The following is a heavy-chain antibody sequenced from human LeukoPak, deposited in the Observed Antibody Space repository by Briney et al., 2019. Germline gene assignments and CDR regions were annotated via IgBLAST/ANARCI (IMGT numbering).Heavy chain of an antibody. J-gene: IGHJ4*02. CDR2: MNPNSGNT. Sequence: ASVKVSCKASGYTFTSYDINWVRQATGRGLEWMGWMNPNSGNTGYAQKFQGRVTMTRNTSISTAYMELSSLRSEDTAVYYCAGSIAAAGTFDYWGQGTLVTVSS. D-gene: IGHD6-13*01. CDR1: GYTFTSYD. V-gene: IGHV1-8*01. CDR3: AGSIAAAGTFDY.